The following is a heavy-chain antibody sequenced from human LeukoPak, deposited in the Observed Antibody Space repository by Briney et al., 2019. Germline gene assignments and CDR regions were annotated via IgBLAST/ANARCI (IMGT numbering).Heavy chain of an antibody. Sequence: PGGSLRLSCAASGFTFSSYAMSWVRQATGKGLEWVSSISGSGGSTYYADSVKGRFTISRDNSKNTLYLQMNSLRAEDTAVYYCAKGQLGITPYYFDYWGQGTLVTVSS. V-gene: IGHV3-23*01. D-gene: IGHD7-27*01. CDR1: GFTFSSYA. CDR2: ISGSGGST. CDR3: AKGQLGITPYYFDY. J-gene: IGHJ4*02.